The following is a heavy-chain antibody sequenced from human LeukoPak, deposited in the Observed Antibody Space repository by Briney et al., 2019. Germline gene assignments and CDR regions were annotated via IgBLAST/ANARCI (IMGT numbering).Heavy chain of an antibody. J-gene: IGHJ4*02. CDR1: GFTFSSYA. D-gene: IGHD3-9*01. Sequence: GGSLRLSCAASGFTFSSYAMSWVRQAPGKGLEWVSAISGSGGSTYYADSVKGRFTISRDNSKNTLYLQMNSLRAEDTAVYYCASPPLRYFDWLFAGYWGQGTLVTVSS. V-gene: IGHV3-23*01. CDR3: ASPPLRYFDWLFAGY. CDR2: ISGSGGST.